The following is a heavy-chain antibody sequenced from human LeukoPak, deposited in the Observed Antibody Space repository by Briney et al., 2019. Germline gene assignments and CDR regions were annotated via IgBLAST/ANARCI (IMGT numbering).Heavy chain of an antibody. CDR1: GYTLTELS. Sequence: ASVKVPCKVSGYTLTELSMHWVRQAPGKGLEWMGGFDPEDGETIYAQKFQGRVTMTEDTSTDTAYMELSSLRSEDTAVYYCATAGYCSSTSCYGQRNWFDPWGQGTLVTVSS. D-gene: IGHD2-2*03. CDR2: FDPEDGET. V-gene: IGHV1-24*01. CDR3: ATAGYCSSTSCYGQRNWFDP. J-gene: IGHJ5*02.